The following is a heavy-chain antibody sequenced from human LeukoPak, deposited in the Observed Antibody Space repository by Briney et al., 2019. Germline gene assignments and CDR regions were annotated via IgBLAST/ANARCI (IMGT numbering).Heavy chain of an antibody. CDR3: AKDPRGHSSRWYRGSYFDY. CDR1: GFTFSSYA. J-gene: IGHJ4*02. CDR2: ISGSGGST. V-gene: IGHV3-23*01. Sequence: PGGSLRLSCAASGFTFSSYAMSWVRQAPGKGLEWVSAISGSGGSTYYADSVKGRFTISRDNSKNTLYLQMNSLRAEDTAVYYCAKDPRGHSSRWYRGSYFDYWGQGTLVTVSS. D-gene: IGHD6-13*01.